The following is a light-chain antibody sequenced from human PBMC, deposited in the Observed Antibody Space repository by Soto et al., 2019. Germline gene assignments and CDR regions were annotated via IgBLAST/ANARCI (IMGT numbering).Light chain of an antibody. Sequence: DIQMTQSPSSVSASVGDRVIITCRSSQDISTSLSWYQQKPGKAPNLLIYASSRLQRGVPSRFSGRGSGTDFTLTISSLQPEDFASYYCQQADSFNLTFGGGNTVHIK. V-gene: IGKV1-12*01. CDR1: QDISTS. CDR2: ASS. CDR3: QQADSFNLT. J-gene: IGKJ4*02.